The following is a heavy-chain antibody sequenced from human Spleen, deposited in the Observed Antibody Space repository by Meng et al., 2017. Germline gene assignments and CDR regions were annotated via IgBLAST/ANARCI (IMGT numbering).Heavy chain of an antibody. CDR3: ARAPGGVSRWFDP. D-gene: IGHD3-10*01. V-gene: IGHV3-30*04. CDR2: ISYDGSNK. Sequence: GGSLRLSYAASGFTFSSYAMHWVRQAPGKGLEWVAVISYDGSNKYYADSVKGRFTISRDNSKNTLYLQMNSLRAEDTAVYYCARAPGGVSRWFDPWGQGTLVTVSS. CDR1: GFTFSSYA. J-gene: IGHJ5*02.